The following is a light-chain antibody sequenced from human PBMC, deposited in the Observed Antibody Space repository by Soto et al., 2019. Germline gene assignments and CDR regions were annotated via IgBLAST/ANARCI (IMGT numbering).Light chain of an antibody. CDR1: QSISSW. CDR3: QQYNSYPWT. Sequence: DIQMTQFPSTLSASVGDRVTITCRASQSISSWLAWYQQKPGKAPKLLIYDASSLESGVPSRFSGSGSGTEFTFTISSLQPDDFASYYCQQYNSYPWTFGQGTKV. CDR2: DAS. V-gene: IGKV1-5*01. J-gene: IGKJ1*01.